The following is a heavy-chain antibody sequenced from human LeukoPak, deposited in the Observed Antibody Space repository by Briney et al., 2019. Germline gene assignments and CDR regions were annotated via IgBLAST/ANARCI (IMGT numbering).Heavy chain of an antibody. CDR3: ARDRSMSGWYIDL. J-gene: IGHJ2*01. V-gene: IGHV3-33*01. CDR1: GFTFSSYG. Sequence: GRSLRLSCAASGFTFSSYGMHWVRQAPGKGLEWVAVIWYDGSNKYHPDSVQGRFTISRDNSKNTLYLQVNSLRAEDTAVYYCARDRSMSGWYIDLWGRGTLVTVSS. D-gene: IGHD2/OR15-2a*01. CDR2: IWYDGSNK.